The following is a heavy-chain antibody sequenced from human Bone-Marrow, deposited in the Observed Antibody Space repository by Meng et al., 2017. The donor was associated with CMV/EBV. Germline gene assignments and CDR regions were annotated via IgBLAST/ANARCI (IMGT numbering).Heavy chain of an antibody. CDR2: IYYSGST. CDR3: ARETSSGYTNWFDP. J-gene: IGHJ5*02. Sequence: SETLSLTCTVSGGSISSYYWSWIRQPPGKGLEWIGYIYYSGSTNYNPSLKSRVTISVDTSKNQFSLKLSSVTAADAAVYYWARETSSGYTNWFDPWGQGTLVTVSS. D-gene: IGHD3-22*01. CDR1: GGSISSYY. V-gene: IGHV4-59*01.